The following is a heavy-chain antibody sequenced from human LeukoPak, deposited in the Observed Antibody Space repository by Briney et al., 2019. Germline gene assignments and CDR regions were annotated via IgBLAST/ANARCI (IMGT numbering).Heavy chain of an antibody. Sequence: GGSLRLSCAASGFSFSSYSMNWVRQAPGKGLEWVSSISTTTTYIYYADSVKGRFTISRDNAKNSLYLQINSLRAEDTAVYYCARKTDSGGQGDYWGPGTLVTVSS. V-gene: IGHV3-21*01. CDR2: ISTTTTYI. CDR1: GFSFSSYS. CDR3: ARKTDSGGQGDY. J-gene: IGHJ4*02. D-gene: IGHD3-22*01.